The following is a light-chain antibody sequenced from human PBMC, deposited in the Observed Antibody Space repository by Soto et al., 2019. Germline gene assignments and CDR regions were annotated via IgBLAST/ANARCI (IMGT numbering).Light chain of an antibody. Sequence: QSVLTQPPSVSGAPGQRVTISCTGSISNIGAGYDVHWYQQLPGTAPKLLIYDNTNRTSGVPDRFSGSKSGTSSSLAITGLQAADEADYYCQSYDNSLSAYVFGTGTKLTVL. CDR3: QSYDNSLSAYV. CDR1: ISNIGAGYD. J-gene: IGLJ1*01. V-gene: IGLV1-40*01. CDR2: DNT.